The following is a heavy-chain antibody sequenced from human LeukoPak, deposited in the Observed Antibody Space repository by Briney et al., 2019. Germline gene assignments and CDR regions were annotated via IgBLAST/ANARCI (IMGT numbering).Heavy chain of an antibody. V-gene: IGHV4-39*01. Sequence: PSETLSLTCTVSGGSISSSSYYWAWIRQPPGKGLEWIGSIYYSGSTYYNPSLKSRVTISVDTSKNQFSLKLSSVTAADTAVYDCARGRIKAPYGSGSYYRVRNGMDVWGQGTTVTVSS. J-gene: IGHJ6*02. CDR1: GGSISSSSYY. CDR3: ARGRIKAPYGSGSYYRVRNGMDV. CDR2: IYYSGST. D-gene: IGHD3-10*01.